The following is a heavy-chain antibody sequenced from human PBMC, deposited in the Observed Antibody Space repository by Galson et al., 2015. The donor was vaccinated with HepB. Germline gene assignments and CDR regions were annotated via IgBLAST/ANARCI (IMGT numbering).Heavy chain of an antibody. V-gene: IGHV1-58*01. CDR2: IVVGSGNT. Sequence: SVKVSCKASGFIFTSSAVQWVRQARGQRLEWIGWIVVGSGNTNYAQKFQERVTITRDMSTSTAYMELSSLRSEDTAVYYCAADQSYCGGDCLDYWGQGTLVTVSS. J-gene: IGHJ4*02. CDR3: AADQSYCGGDCLDY. D-gene: IGHD2-21*02. CDR1: GFIFTSSA.